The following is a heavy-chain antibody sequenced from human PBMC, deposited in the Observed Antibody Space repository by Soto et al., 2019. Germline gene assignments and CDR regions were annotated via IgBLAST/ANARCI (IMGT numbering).Heavy chain of an antibody. Sequence: PGGSLRLSCAASGFTVSSNYMSWVRQAPGKGLEWVSVIYSGGSTYYADSVKGRFTISRHNSKNTLYLQMNSLRAEDTAVYYCARVFLYYYDSSGYIPHAFDIWGQGTMVTVSS. D-gene: IGHD3-22*01. V-gene: IGHV3-53*04. CDR2: IYSGGST. CDR3: ARVFLYYYDSSGYIPHAFDI. CDR1: GFTVSSNY. J-gene: IGHJ3*02.